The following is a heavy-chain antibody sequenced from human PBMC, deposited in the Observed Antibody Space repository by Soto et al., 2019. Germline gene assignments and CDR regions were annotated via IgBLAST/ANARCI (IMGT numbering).Heavy chain of an antibody. CDR3: ARERDSSSWYLQPYYYGMDV. CDR2: INPNSGGT. Sequence: GASVKVSCKASGYTFTGYYMHWVRQAPGQGLEWMGWINPNSGGTNYAQKFQGRVTMTRDTSISTAYMELSRLRSDDTAVYYCARERDSSSWYLQPYYYGMDVWGKGTTVTVSS. J-gene: IGHJ6*04. V-gene: IGHV1-2*02. D-gene: IGHD6-13*01. CDR1: GYTFTGYY.